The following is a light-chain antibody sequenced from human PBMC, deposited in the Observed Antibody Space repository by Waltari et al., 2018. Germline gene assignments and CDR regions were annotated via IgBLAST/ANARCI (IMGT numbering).Light chain of an antibody. CDR3: QSYDSTNGVV. Sequence: NFMLTQPHSVSESPGKTVTISCTRSSGSIAINYVQWYQQRPGSVPTAVMYEDNQRPSGVPDRFSGSIDRSSNSASLTISGLKTEDEADYYCQSYDSTNGVVFGGGTKLTVL. V-gene: IGLV6-57*04. J-gene: IGLJ2*01. CDR2: EDN. CDR1: SGSIAINY.